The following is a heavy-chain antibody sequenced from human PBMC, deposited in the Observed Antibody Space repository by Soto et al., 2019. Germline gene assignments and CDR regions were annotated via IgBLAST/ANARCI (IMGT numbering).Heavy chain of an antibody. CDR2: IKSKSDDGTT. D-gene: IGHD1-26*01. J-gene: IGHJ5*01. Sequence: GGSLRLSCAGSGFIFSNVWMNWVRQAPGKGLEWVGHIKSKSDDGTTDYAAPVKGRFTISRDDSKNTLYLEMNSLQSEDTALYYCNTYGVGATNSWFDPWGQGTLVTVSS. V-gene: IGHV3-15*01. CDR3: NTYGVGATNSWFDP. CDR1: GFIFSNVW.